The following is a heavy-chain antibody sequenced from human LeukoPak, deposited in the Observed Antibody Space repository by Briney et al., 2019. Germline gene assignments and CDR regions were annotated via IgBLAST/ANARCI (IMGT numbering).Heavy chain of an antibody. CDR1: GSIFSSYW. D-gene: IGHD6-13*01. CDR3: ARGVTSAWYLRYYFEY. J-gene: IGHJ4*02. V-gene: IGHV3-7*03. CDR2: IKQDGTET. Sequence: GGSLRLSCAASGSIFSSYWMSWVRQVPGKGLEWVANIKQDGTETSYVDSVEGRFTISRDNAKNSLFLQMNSLRADDTALYYCARGVTSAWYLRYYFEYWGQGIMVTVSS.